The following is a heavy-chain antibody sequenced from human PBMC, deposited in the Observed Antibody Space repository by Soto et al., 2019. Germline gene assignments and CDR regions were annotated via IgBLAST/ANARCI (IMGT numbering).Heavy chain of an antibody. CDR3: ARLGGYCVSTNCYGYYGMDV. CDR1: GGNIRSYY. J-gene: IGHJ6*04. D-gene: IGHD2-2*01. V-gene: IGHV4-59*08. CDR2: IYYSGST. Sequence: SETQSLTSTVSGGNIRSYYWSWIRQPPGKGLEWIGYIYYSGSTNYNPSLESRVTISVDTSKNQFSLKVSPVTAANTAVNYCARLGGYCVSTNCYGYYGMDVWGKGTRVTVSS.